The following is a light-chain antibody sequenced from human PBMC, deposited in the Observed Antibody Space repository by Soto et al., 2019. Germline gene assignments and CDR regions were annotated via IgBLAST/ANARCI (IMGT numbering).Light chain of an antibody. CDR2: GAS. Sequence: EIVLTQSPGTLSLSPGERATLSCRASQSVSSIYLAWYQQKPGQAPRLLTYGASSRATGIPDRFSGSGSGTDFTLTISRLEPEDFAVYYCQQYGSSPVTFGPGTKVDIK. J-gene: IGKJ3*01. V-gene: IGKV3-20*01. CDR1: QSVSSIY. CDR3: QQYGSSPVT.